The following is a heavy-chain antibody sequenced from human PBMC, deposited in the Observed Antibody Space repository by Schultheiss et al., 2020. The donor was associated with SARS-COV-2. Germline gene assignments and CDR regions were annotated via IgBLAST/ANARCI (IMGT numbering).Heavy chain of an antibody. CDR1: GYTFTSYY. J-gene: IGHJ6*02. Sequence: ASVKVSCKASGYTFTSYYMHWVRQAPGQGLEWMGWISAYNGNTNYAQKLQGRVTMTTDTSTSTAYMELRSLRSDDTAVYYCAMGTYYYDSSGYQDIYYYYYGMDVWGQGTTVTVSS. CDR2: ISAYNGNT. D-gene: IGHD3-22*01. V-gene: IGHV1-18*04. CDR3: AMGTYYYDSSGYQDIYYYYYGMDV.